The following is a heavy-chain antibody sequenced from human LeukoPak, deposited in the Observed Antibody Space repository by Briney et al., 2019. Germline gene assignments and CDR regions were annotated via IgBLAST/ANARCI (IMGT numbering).Heavy chain of an antibody. J-gene: IGHJ3*02. CDR1: GFTFSNYV. Sequence: GGSLRLSCAASGFTFSNYVMSWVRQAPGRGLEWVSGISGGGDKTYYADSVKGRFTISRDNSKNTLYLQMTSLRAEDTASYYCAKDLRSLVVLEAFDIWGQGTMVTVS. CDR2: ISGGGDKT. D-gene: IGHD2-15*01. CDR3: AKDLRSLVVLEAFDI. V-gene: IGHV3-23*01.